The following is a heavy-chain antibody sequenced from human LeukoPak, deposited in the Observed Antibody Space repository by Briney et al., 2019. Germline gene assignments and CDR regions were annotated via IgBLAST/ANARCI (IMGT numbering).Heavy chain of an antibody. D-gene: IGHD3-22*01. CDR2: IKQDGSEK. Sequence: PGGSLRLSCAASGFTFSSYWMSWVRQAPGKGLEWVANIKQDGSEKYYVDSVKGRFTMSRDNAKNSLYLQMNSLRAEDTAVYYCARGYYYDSSGYCASNWGQGTLVTVSP. CDR3: ARGYYYDSSGYCASN. J-gene: IGHJ4*02. V-gene: IGHV3-7*01. CDR1: GFTFSSYW.